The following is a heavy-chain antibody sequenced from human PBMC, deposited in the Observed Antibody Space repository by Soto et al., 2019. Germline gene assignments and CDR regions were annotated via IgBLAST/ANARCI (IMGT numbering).Heavy chain of an antibody. D-gene: IGHD5-12*01. CDR2: IIPMFGTA. Sequence: QVQLVQSGAEVKKPESSVKVSCKAPGGTFSTYAISWVRQAPGQGLEWMGGIIPMFGTANYAQRFQDRVTITAEESTNTVYMELSSLRAEDTAVYFCASGIQVWLRRINNGYSGWGQGTLVTVSS. CDR3: ASGIQVWLRRINNGYSG. V-gene: IGHV1-69*12. CDR1: GGTFSTYA. J-gene: IGHJ4*02.